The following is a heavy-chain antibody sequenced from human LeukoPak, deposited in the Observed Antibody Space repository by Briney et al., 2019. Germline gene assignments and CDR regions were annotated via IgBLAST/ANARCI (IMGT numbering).Heavy chain of an antibody. J-gene: IGHJ4*02. D-gene: IGHD5-18*01. Sequence: GRSLRLSCAASGFTFSSYGMHWVRQAPGKGLEWVAVISYDGSNKYYADSVKGRFTISRDNSKNTLYLQMNSLRAEDTAVYYCAKDGVDDFGYSYGYGYWGQGTLDTVSS. CDR2: ISYDGSNK. CDR1: GFTFSSYG. CDR3: AKDGVDDFGYSYGYGY. V-gene: IGHV3-30*18.